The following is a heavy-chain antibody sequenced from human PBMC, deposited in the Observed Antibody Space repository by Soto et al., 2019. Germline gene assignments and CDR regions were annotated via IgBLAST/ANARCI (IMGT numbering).Heavy chain of an antibody. CDR1: GFSVTDHY. V-gene: IGHV3-53*01. CDR3: ARSFNDWTNYFDY. CDR2: LYTGGSA. Sequence: PGGSLRLSCAASGFSVTDHYMTWVRQAPGKGLEWVSVLYTGGSAYYGDSVKGRFTISRDSSTNTLYLQMNSLKVGDTAFYFCARSFNDWTNYFDYWSDGTLVTFSS. D-gene: IGHD3-9*01. J-gene: IGHJ4*01.